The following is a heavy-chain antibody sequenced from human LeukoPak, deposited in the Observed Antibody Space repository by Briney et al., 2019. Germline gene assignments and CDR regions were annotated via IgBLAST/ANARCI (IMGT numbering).Heavy chain of an antibody. J-gene: IGHJ4*02. CDR2: IYHSGST. V-gene: IGHV4-38-2*02. CDR3: AREVVAGYYFDY. CDR1: GYSISSGYY. Sequence: SETLSLTCTVSGYSISSGYYWGWIRQPPGKGLEWIGSIYHSGSTYYNPSLKSRVTISVDTPKNQFSLKLSSVTAADTAGYYCAREVVAGYYFDYWGQGTLVTVSS. D-gene: IGHD6-19*01.